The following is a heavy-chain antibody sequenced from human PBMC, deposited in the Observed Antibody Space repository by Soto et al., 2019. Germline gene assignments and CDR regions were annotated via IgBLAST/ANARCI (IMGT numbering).Heavy chain of an antibody. V-gene: IGHV4-30-2*01. J-gene: IGHJ4*02. CDR2: IYHSGST. CDR3: ARAGGLGAVAVDY. D-gene: IGHD6-19*01. CDR1: GGSISSGGNS. Sequence: QLQLQESGSGLVKPSQTLSLTCAVSGGSISSGGNSWSWIRQPPGKGLEWIGYIYHSGSTYYNPSLKSRVTISVDMSKNQCSLKLNSVTAADTAVYYCARAGGLGAVAVDYWGQGTLVTVSS.